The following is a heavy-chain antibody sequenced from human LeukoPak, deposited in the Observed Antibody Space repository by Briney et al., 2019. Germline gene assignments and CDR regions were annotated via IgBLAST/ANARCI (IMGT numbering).Heavy chain of an antibody. J-gene: IGHJ3*02. V-gene: IGHV1-2*02. Sequence: ASVKVSCKASGYTFTGYYMHWVRQAPGQGLEWMGWINPNSGGTNYAQKFQGRVTMTRDTSTSTVYMELSSLRSEDTAVYYCARIRDGYNDAYDIWGQGTMVTVPS. D-gene: IGHD5-24*01. CDR1: GYTFTGYY. CDR2: INPNSGGT. CDR3: ARIRDGYNDAYDI.